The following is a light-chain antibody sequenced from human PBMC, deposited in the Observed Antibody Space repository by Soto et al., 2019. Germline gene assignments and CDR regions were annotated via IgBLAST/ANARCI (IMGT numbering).Light chain of an antibody. CDR2: GAS. Sequence: IVLTPSPGTLSLSPGERATLSCRASQSVTTQLAWYQQKPGQAPRLIIHGASSRATGVPDRITGSGSGTDFTLTISRLEPEDFAVYYCQQYGGSPRTFGQGTKVDIK. V-gene: IGKV3-20*01. CDR1: QSVTTQ. J-gene: IGKJ1*01. CDR3: QQYGGSPRT.